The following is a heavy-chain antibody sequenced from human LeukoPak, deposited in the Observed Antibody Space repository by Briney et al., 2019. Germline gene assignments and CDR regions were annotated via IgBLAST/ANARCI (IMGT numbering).Heavy chain of an antibody. CDR1: GGSVSSGSYY. J-gene: IGHJ4*02. D-gene: IGHD6-6*01. CDR2: IYYSGST. CDR3: ARDGAARPFDY. V-gene: IGHV4-61*01. Sequence: SETLSLTCTVSGGSVSSGSYYWSWIRQPPGKGLEWIGYIYYSGSTNYNPSPKSRVTISVDTSKNQFSLKLSSVTAADTAVYYCARDGAARPFDYWGQGTLVTVSS.